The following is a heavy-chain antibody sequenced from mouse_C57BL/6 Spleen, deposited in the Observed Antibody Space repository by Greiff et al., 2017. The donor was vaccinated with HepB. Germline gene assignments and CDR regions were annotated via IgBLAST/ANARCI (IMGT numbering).Heavy chain of an antibody. CDR2: ISYSGST. Sequence: EVKVVESGPGMVKPSQSLSLTCTVTGYSITSGYDWHWIRHFPGNKLEWMGYISYSGSTNYNPSLKSRISITHDTSKNHFFLKLNSVTTEDTATYYCARDQGYSYAMDYWGQGTSVTVSS. CDR1: GYSITSGYD. V-gene: IGHV3-1*01. D-gene: IGHD2-3*01. J-gene: IGHJ4*01. CDR3: ARDQGYSYAMDY.